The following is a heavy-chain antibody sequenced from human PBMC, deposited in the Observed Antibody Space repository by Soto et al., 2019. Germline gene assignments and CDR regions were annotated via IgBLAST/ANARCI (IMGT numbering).Heavy chain of an antibody. CDR2: ISGGGDGT. Sequence: EVQLLESGGDSVQPGGSVRLSCAGSGFTFINYAMNWVRQAPGKGLEWVSTISGGGDGTFLADSVRGRFTFSRDNSKSTVTLQMNSLGVDDTAVYYCARKVVGSTSRPDYWHFDLWGRGTLVTVSS. J-gene: IGHJ2*01. V-gene: IGHV3-23*01. CDR1: GFTFINYA. D-gene: IGHD2-21*01. CDR3: ARKVVGSTSRPDYWHFDL.